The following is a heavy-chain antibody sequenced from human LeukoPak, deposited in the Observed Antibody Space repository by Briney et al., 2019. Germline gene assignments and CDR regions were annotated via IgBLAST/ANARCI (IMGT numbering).Heavy chain of an antibody. CDR3: ARGTELSGLAPFLYFQH. CDR1: GYTFTSYG. J-gene: IGHJ1*01. V-gene: IGHV1-69*13. CDR2: IIPIFGTA. D-gene: IGHD3-22*01. Sequence: SVKVSCKASGYTFTSYGISWVRQAPGQGLEWMGGIIPIFGTANYAQEFQGRVTITADESTSTAYMELSSLRSEDTAVYYCARGTELSGLAPFLYFQHWGQGTLVTVSS.